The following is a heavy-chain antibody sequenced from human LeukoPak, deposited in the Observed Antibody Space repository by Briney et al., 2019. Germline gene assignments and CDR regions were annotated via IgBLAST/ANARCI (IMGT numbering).Heavy chain of an antibody. CDR3: ARWSAAYYYDSGSYFY. D-gene: IGHD3-10*01. J-gene: IGHJ4*02. V-gene: IGHV4-34*01. Sequence: PLETLSLTCAVYGGSFSGYYWSWIRQPPGKGLEWIGEINHSGSTNYNPSLKSRVTISVDTSKNQFSLKLSSVTAADTAVYYCARWSAAYYYDSGSYFYWGQGTLVTVSS. CDR1: GGSFSGYY. CDR2: INHSGST.